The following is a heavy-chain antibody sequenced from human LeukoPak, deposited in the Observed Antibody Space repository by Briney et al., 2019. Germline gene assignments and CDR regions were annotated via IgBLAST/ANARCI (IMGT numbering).Heavy chain of an antibody. CDR1: GGSFSGYY. CDR2: INHSGST. Sequence: SETLSLTCAVYGGSFSGYYWSWIRQPPGKGLEWIGEINHSGSTNYNPSLKSRVTISVDTSKNQFSLKLSSVTAADTAVYYCASSIAAGDMNYFDYWGQGTLVTVSS. V-gene: IGHV4-34*01. D-gene: IGHD6-13*01. J-gene: IGHJ4*02. CDR3: ASSIAAGDMNYFDY.